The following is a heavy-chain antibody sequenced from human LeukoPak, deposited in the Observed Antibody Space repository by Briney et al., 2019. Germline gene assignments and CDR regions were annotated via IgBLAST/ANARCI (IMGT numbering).Heavy chain of an antibody. Sequence: PGGSLRLSCAASGFTFSSHSMSWVRQAPGKGLEWVSGISGSGASTYYGDSVKGRFIISRDNSKNTLYLQIDSLRAEDTAVYYCAKGASSGWLLYWFDPWGQGTLVTVSS. D-gene: IGHD6-19*01. CDR1: GFTFSSHS. J-gene: IGHJ5*02. CDR2: ISGSGAST. CDR3: AKGASSGWLLYWFDP. V-gene: IGHV3-23*01.